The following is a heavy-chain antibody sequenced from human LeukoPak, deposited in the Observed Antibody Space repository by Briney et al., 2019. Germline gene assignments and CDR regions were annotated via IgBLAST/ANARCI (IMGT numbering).Heavy chain of an antibody. Sequence: SVKVSCKASGGTFSSYAISWVRQAPGQGLEWMGRIIPILGIANYAQKFQGRVTITADKSTSTAYMELSSLRSEDTAVYYCARGRSVGATLLDYWGQGTLVTVSS. D-gene: IGHD1-26*01. CDR2: IIPILGIA. CDR1: GGTFSSYA. V-gene: IGHV1-69*04. J-gene: IGHJ4*02. CDR3: ARGRSVGATLLDY.